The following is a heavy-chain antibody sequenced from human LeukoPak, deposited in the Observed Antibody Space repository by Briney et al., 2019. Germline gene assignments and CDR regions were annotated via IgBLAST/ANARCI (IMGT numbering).Heavy chain of an antibody. CDR3: ASSAPAEEVVPPFDY. D-gene: IGHD2-15*01. CDR1: GFTFSSYA. V-gene: IGHV3-30*01. Sequence: PGGSLRLSCAAYGFTFSSYAMPWVRQAPGKGLGWVAVISYDGSNKYYADSVKVRFTISRDNSKNTLYLQMNSRRAEDTVVYYCASSAPAEEVVPPFDYWGQGTLVTVSS. CDR2: ISYDGSNK. J-gene: IGHJ4*02.